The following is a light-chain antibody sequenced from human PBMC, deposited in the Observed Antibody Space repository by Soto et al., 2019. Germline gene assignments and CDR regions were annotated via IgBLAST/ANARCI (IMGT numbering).Light chain of an antibody. CDR3: MQVLQAPLS. J-gene: IGKJ4*01. Sequence: EIVMTQSPLSLPVTPGEPASISFRSSQSLLHSSGSNFLDWYLQKPGQSPQLLIYLGSNRASGVPYRFSGSGSGTDFTLKISRVEAEDVEVYYCMQVLQAPLSFGGGTRVEIK. CDR2: LGS. V-gene: IGKV2-28*01. CDR1: QSLLHSSGSNF.